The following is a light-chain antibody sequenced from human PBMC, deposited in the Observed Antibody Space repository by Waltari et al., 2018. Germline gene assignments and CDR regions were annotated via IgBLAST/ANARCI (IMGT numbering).Light chain of an antibody. V-gene: IGKV3-20*01. Sequence: DIVLTQSPGTLSLSPGERATLSCRASQTIDNYLAWYQQKPGQAPRLLIDDASSRAIGIPDRFSGSWSGTDFTLTISRLEAEDFAMYYCQQYGSSPTFGQGTKLEIK. CDR3: QQYGSSPT. J-gene: IGKJ2*01. CDR1: QTIDNY. CDR2: DAS.